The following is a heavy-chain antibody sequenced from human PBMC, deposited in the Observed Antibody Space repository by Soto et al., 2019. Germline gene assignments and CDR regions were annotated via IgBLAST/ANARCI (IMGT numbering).Heavy chain of an antibody. V-gene: IGHV4-31*03. CDR3: ARDAPGEAPY. Sequence: QVPLQESGPGLVRPSQTLSLTCTVSGGSITNGDYYWNWIRQHPGKGLEWIGYINYRGTTFYNPSLKSRVFISVETSKNQLSLNLSSVTAADTAVYFCARDAPGEAPYWGQGTLVTVSS. CDR2: INYRGTT. J-gene: IGHJ4*02. CDR1: GGSITNGDYY. D-gene: IGHD2-2*01.